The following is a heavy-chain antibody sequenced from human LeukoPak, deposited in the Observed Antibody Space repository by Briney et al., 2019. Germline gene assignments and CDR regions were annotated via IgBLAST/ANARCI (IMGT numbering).Heavy chain of an antibody. J-gene: IGHJ4*02. CDR2: ISGPVGTT. CDR3: ATRGPGKSGPFDN. V-gene: IGHV3-23*01. Sequence: PRGSLRLSCAASGVHFISYAMGWVRPAPGGGLEWVSLISGPVGTTSYTDSVQGGFIPSRDISKNTLYLQLNTLRAEDTAIYFCATRGPGKSGPFDNWGQGTLVTVSS. D-gene: IGHD4-23*01. CDR1: GVHFISYA.